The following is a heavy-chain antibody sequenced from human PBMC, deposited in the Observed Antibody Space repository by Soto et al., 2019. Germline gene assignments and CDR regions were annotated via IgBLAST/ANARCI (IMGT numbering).Heavy chain of an antibody. Sequence: ASVKVSCKASGYTFPTYSMHWVRQAPGQSLEWMGWISAANGNTKCSQKFQGRVTITRDTSANTAYMELSRLRSEDTAVYYCARDGKYCDNSVCYINWFAPSSQGTLVIVSS. J-gene: IGHJ5*02. D-gene: IGHD2-8*01. CDR3: ARDGKYCDNSVCYINWFAP. CDR2: ISAANGNT. V-gene: IGHV1-3*01. CDR1: GYTFPTYS.